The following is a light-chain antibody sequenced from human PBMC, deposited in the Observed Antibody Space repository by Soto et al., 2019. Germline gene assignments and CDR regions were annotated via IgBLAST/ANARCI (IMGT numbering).Light chain of an antibody. CDR2: GTS. V-gene: IGKV3-20*01. CDR1: QSVDSGY. J-gene: IGKJ2*01. CDR3: RLYAGSSLHT. Sequence: EVVLTQSPGTLSLSPGDRATFSCRASQSVDSGYVAWYRHKPGQAPRLLIDGTSNGAVDIPDRFRGSGAGTEFSLIITGLEPDDFGVYMCRLYAGSSLHTVGQGTNLE.